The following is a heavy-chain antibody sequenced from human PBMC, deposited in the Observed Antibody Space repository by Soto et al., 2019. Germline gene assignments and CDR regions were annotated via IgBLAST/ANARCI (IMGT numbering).Heavy chain of an antibody. CDR2: IYYSGSN. CDR1: GDTISSYS. V-gene: IGHV4-59*01. J-gene: IGHJ3*02. Sequence: PSETLSLTCTVSGDTISSYSGTWNRDPPGKGREWIGYIYYSGSNNYNPYLKSRVTRSVDTSKNPFSLKLSYVTAADTAVYYCARTTSSSGWFDPVGDAFDIWGQGTMVTVSS. D-gene: IGHD6-19*01. CDR3: ARTTSSSGWFDPVGDAFDI.